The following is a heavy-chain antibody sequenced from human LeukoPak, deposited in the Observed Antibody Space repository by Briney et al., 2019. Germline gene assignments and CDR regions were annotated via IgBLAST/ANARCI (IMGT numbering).Heavy chain of an antibody. CDR3: ARGRDTAMASFDY. CDR2: VIPILGIA. V-gene: IGHV1-69*04. Sequence: SVKVSCKASGGTFSSYAISWVRQAPGQGLEWMGRVIPILGIANYAQKFQGRVTITADKSTSTAYMELSSLRSEDTAVYYCARGRDTAMASFDYWGQGTLVTVSS. J-gene: IGHJ4*02. CDR1: GGTFSSYA. D-gene: IGHD5-18*01.